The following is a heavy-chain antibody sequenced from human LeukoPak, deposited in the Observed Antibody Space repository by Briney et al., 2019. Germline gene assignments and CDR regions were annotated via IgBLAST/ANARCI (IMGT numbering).Heavy chain of an antibody. CDR3: ARDAAMLGYCSGGSCQGLFDY. D-gene: IGHD2-15*01. CDR1: GFTFSSYS. V-gene: IGHV3-21*04. J-gene: IGHJ4*02. Sequence: GGSLRLSCAVSGFTFSSYSMNWVRQAPGKGLEWVSSISSSSSYIYYADSVKGRFTISRDNAKNSLYLQMNSLRAEDTAVYYCARDAAMLGYCSGGSCQGLFDYWGQGTLVTVSS. CDR2: ISSSSSYI.